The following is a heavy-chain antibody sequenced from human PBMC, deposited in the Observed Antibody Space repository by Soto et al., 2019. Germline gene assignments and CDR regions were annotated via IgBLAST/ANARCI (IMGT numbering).Heavy chain of an antibody. J-gene: IGHJ2*01. V-gene: IGHV3-64*01. D-gene: IGHD2-15*01. CDR3: AREGGIVVVVAATDNWYFDL. Sequence: SLRLSCAASGFTFSSYAMHWVRQAPGKGLEYVSAISSNGGSTYYANSVKGRFTISRDNSKNTLYLQMGSLRAEDMAVYYCAREGGIVVVVAATDNWYFDLWGRGTLVTVSS. CDR1: GFTFSSYA. CDR2: ISSNGGST.